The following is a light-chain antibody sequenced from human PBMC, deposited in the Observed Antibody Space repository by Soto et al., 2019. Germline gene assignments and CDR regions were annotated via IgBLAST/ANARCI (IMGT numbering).Light chain of an antibody. CDR2: VVS. J-gene: IGLJ1*01. Sequence: SALTQPASVSGSPGQSITITCTGTSSDVGGYKYVSWYQQHPGKAPKLLIYVVSNRPSGVSNRFSGSKAGNTASLTISGLRAEDEADYYCSSYTTTSTYLFGTGTKVTVL. CDR1: SSDVGGYKY. V-gene: IGLV2-14*01. CDR3: SSYTTTSTYL.